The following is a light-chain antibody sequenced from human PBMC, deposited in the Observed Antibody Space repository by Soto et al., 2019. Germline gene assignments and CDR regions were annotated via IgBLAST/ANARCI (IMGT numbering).Light chain of an antibody. CDR2: DAS. J-gene: IGKJ5*01. Sequence: EIVLTQSPGTLSLSPGDRATLSFRASQSVSNNYLAWYQQKPGQAPRLLVYDASNRATGIPTRFSGSGSGTDFTLTISNLEPEDFGVYYCQQRHNWPITFGQGTRLEIK. CDR1: QSVSNNY. CDR3: QQRHNWPIT. V-gene: IGKV3-11*01.